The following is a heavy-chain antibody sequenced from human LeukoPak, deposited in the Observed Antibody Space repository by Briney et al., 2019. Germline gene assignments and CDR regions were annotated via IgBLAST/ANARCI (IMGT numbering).Heavy chain of an antibody. CDR1: GFTFSSYA. V-gene: IGHV3-30-3*01. CDR3: AKDKLQWNRWELLFGAFDI. Sequence: QSGGSLRLSCAASGFTFSSYAMHWVRQAPGKGLEWVAVISYDGSNKYYADSVKGRFTISRDNAKNSLYLQMNSLRAEDTALYYCAKDKLQWNRWELLFGAFDIWGQGTMVTVSS. CDR2: ISYDGSNK. J-gene: IGHJ3*02. D-gene: IGHD1-26*01.